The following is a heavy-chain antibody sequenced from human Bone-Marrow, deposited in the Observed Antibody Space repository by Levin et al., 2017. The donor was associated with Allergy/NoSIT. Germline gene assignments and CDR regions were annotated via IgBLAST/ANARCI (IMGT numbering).Heavy chain of an antibody. CDR3: ASEGSSYSNYYYFDY. J-gene: IGHJ4*02. CDR2: ISSSSSYI. Sequence: GESLKISCAASGFTFSSYSMNWVRQAPGKGLEWVSSISSSSSYIYYADSVKGRFTISRDNAKNSLYLQMNSLRAEDTAVYYCASEGSSYSNYYYFDYWGQGTLVTVSS. D-gene: IGHD4-11*01. CDR1: GFTFSSYS. V-gene: IGHV3-21*01.